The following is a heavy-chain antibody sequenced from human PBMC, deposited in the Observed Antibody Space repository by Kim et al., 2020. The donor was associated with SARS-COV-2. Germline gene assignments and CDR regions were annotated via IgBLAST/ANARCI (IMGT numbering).Heavy chain of an antibody. CDR1: GGSISSYY. CDR2: IYYSGST. J-gene: IGHJ6*03. D-gene: IGHD1-1*01. V-gene: IGHV4-59*08. Sequence: SETLSLTCTVSGGSISSYYWSWIRQPPGKGLEWIGYIYYSGSTNYNPSLKSRVTISVDTSKNQFSLKLSSVTAADTAVYYCATLGGAGTRGYMDVWGKGTTVTVSS. CDR3: ATLGGAGTRGYMDV.